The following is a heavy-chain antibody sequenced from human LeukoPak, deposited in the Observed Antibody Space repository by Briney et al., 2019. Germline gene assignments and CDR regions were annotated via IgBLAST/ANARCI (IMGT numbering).Heavy chain of an antibody. CDR3: ARAVGIVATVDY. V-gene: IGHV1-46*03. CDR1: GYTFTCYY. CDR2: INPSGGST. Sequence: ASVKLSCKASGYTFTCYYMHWVRQAPGQGLEWMGIINPSGGSTSYAQKFQGRVTMTRDTSTSTVYMELSSLRSEDTAVYYCARAVGIVATVDYWGQGTLVTVSS. D-gene: IGHD5-12*01. J-gene: IGHJ4*02.